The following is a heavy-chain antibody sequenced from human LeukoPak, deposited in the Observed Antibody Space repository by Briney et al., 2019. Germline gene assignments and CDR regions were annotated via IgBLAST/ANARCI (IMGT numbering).Heavy chain of an antibody. V-gene: IGHV1-18*01. Sequence: ASLKVSCKPAGYSLSCYVIKWVRQAPGQGFEWMGWISAYNGNTNYPQKFQGRVTMTTDTSTSTAYMELRSLRSDDTAVYYCARDNHSGSWSWFDPWGQGTLVTVSS. CDR2: ISAYNGNT. J-gene: IGHJ5*02. CDR1: GYSLSCYV. D-gene: IGHD5-12*01. CDR3: ARDNHSGSWSWFDP.